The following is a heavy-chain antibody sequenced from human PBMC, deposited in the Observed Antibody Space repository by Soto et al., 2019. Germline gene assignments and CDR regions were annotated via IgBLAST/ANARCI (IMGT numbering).Heavy chain of an antibody. V-gene: IGHV4-39*01. Sequence: QPQLQESGPGLVKPSETLSLMCTVSGDSISSSPYYWGWIRQPPGKGLEWIATISSSGSTYYNPSLRSRFTISVDTSKNQFSLRVSSVAAADTAVYYCARCSYSGGWSDRWGQGTLVTVSS. CDR3: ARCSYSGGWSDR. CDR2: ISSSGST. D-gene: IGHD6-19*01. J-gene: IGHJ5*02. CDR1: GDSISSSPYY.